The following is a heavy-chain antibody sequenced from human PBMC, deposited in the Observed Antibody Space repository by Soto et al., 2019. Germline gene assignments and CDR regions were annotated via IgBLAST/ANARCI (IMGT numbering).Heavy chain of an antibody. CDR1: GGSISSGSYY. CDR2: IYYSGST. V-gene: IGHV4-31*03. D-gene: IGHD3-3*01. Sequence: PSETLSVTCTVSGGSISSGSYYWSWIRQHTGKGLEWIGYIYYSGSTYYNPSLKSRVTISVDTSKNQFSLKLSSVTAEDPAVYFCARRFLDSASLFFYMDVWCQGNTVTVSS. CDR3: ARRFLDSASLFFYMDV. J-gene: IGHJ6*03.